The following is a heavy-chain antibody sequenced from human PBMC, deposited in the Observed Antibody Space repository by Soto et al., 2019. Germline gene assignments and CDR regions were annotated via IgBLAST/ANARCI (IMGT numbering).Heavy chain of an antibody. CDR3: AKAPPQSSYED. D-gene: IGHD2-21*01. CDR2: ISASGVYT. CDR1: GFTFSNYG. Sequence: GGSLRLSCAASGFTFSNYGMTWVRQAPGKGLEWVSGISASGVYTEYADSVKGRFTISRDNSKNTLYLQMNSLRPDDTAVYFCAKAPPQSSYEDWGQGTLVTVSS. J-gene: IGHJ4*02. V-gene: IGHV3-23*01.